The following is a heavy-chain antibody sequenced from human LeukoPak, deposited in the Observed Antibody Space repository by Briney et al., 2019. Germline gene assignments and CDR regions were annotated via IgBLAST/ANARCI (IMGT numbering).Heavy chain of an antibody. CDR2: IWYDGSNK. CDR1: GFIFSSYG. D-gene: IGHD3-10*01. J-gene: IGHJ4*02. V-gene: IGHV3-33*01. Sequence: PGGSLRLSCAASGFIFSSYGMHWVRQAPGKGLEWVAVIWYDGSNKYYADSVKGRFTISRDNSKNTLYLQMNSLRAEDTAVYYCARDLRGWFGEFEYYFDYWGQGTLVTVSS. CDR3: ARDLRGWFGEFEYYFDY.